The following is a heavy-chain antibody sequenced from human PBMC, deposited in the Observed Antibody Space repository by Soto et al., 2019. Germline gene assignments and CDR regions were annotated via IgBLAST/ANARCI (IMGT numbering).Heavy chain of an antibody. CDR1: GYRFNSYW. Sequence: GESLKISCEGSGYRFNSYWIAWVRQMPGKGLEWMGIIYPGDSDTKYSPSFQGQVAISADKSISTAYLQWSSLKASDTAMYYCARLQAAAGDNDLTFDYWGQGTLVTVSS. D-gene: IGHD6-13*01. CDR3: ARLQAAAGDNDLTFDY. J-gene: IGHJ4*02. V-gene: IGHV5-51*01. CDR2: IYPGDSDT.